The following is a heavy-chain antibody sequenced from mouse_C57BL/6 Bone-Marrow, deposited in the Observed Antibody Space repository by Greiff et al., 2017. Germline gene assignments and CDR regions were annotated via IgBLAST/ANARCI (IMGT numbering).Heavy chain of an antibody. CDR1: GYTFTSYW. D-gene: IGHD1-1*01. CDR2: IHPNSGST. J-gene: IGHJ3*01. CDR3: ARRDYYGSTRAWFAY. Sequence: QVQLQQSGAELVKPGASVKLSCKASGYTFTSYWMHWVKQRPGQGLEWIGMIHPNSGSTNYNEKFKSKAKLTVDKSSSTAYMQLSSLTSEDSAVYYCARRDYYGSTRAWFAYGGQGTLVTVSA. V-gene: IGHV1-64*01.